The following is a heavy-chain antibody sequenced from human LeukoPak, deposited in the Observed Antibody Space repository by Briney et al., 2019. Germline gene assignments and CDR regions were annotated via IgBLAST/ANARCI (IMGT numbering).Heavy chain of an antibody. CDR3: SSDYPHYYFYMDV. Sequence: GGSLRLSCAASVFPFTSSGMSWVRQAPGKGPEWVSSMNAVGVTYYADSVKGRFTISRDISKNTMYLQMSSLRADDTAVYYCSSDYPHYYFYMDVWGKGTTVTVSS. CDR2: MNAVGVT. J-gene: IGHJ6*03. V-gene: IGHV3-23*01. D-gene: IGHD4-11*01. CDR1: VFPFTSSG.